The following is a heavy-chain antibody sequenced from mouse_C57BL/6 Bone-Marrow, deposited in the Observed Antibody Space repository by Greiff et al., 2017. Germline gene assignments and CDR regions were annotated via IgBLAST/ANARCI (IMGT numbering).Heavy chain of an antibody. Sequence: EVQRVESGGGLVQPGGSLSLSCAASGFTFTDYYMSWVRQPPGKALEWLGFIRNKANGYTTEYSASVKGRFTISRDNSQSILYLQMNALIAEDSATKYCARFLSLLDVWGTGTTVTVSS. CDR1: GFTFTDYY. D-gene: IGHD1-1*01. CDR2: IRNKANGYTT. J-gene: IGHJ1*03. V-gene: IGHV7-3*01. CDR3: ARFLSLLDV.